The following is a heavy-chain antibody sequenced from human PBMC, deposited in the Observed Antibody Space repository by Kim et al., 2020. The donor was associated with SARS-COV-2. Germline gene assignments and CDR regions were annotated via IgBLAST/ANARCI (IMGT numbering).Heavy chain of an antibody. Sequence: SVKVSCKASGGTFSSYAISWVRQAPGQGLEWMGGIIPIFGTANYAQKFQGRVTITADESTSTAYMELSSLRSEDTAVYYCARVRMVRGGWFDPWGQGTLVTVSS. V-gene: IGHV1-69*13. J-gene: IGHJ5*02. CDR2: IIPIFGTA. CDR3: ARVRMVRGGWFDP. CDR1: GGTFSSYA. D-gene: IGHD3-10*01.